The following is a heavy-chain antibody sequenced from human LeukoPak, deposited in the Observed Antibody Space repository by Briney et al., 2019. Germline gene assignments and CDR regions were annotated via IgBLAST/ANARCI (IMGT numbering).Heavy chain of an antibody. CDR3: AKKGTLVFYPVTI. J-gene: IGHJ4*02. V-gene: IGHV3-53*01. CDR2: IYSDNT. CDR1: GFTVSSNS. D-gene: IGHD4-17*01. Sequence: GGSLRLSCTVSGFTVSSNSMSWVRQAPGKGLEWVSFIYSDNTHYSDSVKGRFTISRDNSKNTLYLQMNSLRAEDTAVYYCAKKGTLVFYPVTIWGQGTLVTVSS.